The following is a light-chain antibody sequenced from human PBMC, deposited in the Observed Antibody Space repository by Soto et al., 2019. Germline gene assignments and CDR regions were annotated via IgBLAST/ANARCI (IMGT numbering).Light chain of an antibody. CDR2: GAS. CDR3: QQYGSSHMYT. CDR1: QSLSGNY. V-gene: IGKV3-20*01. J-gene: IGKJ2*01. Sequence: DIVLTQSPGTLSLSPGERATLSCRASQSLSGNYLAWYQQRPGQPPRLLIYGASSRATGIPDRFSGSGSGTDFTLTISRLEPEDFAVYICQQYGSSHMYTFGQGTKPEIK.